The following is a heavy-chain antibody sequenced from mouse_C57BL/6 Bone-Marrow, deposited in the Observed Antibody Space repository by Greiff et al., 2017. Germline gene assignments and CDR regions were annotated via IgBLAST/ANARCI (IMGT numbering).Heavy chain of an antibody. V-gene: IGHV1-53*01. J-gene: IGHJ3*01. CDR1: GYTFTSYW. Sequence: QVQLQQPGTELVKPGASVKLSCKASGYTFTSYWMHWVKQRPGQGLEWIGNINPSNGGTNYNEKFKSKATLTVDKSSSPAYMQLSSLTSEDSAVYYCARAGILWLRRAWFAYWDQGTLVTVSA. CDR2: INPSNGGT. CDR3: ARAGILWLRRAWFAY. D-gene: IGHD2-2*01.